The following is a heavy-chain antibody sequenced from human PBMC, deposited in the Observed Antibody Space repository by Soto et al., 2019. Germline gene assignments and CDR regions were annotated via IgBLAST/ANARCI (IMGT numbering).Heavy chain of an antibody. D-gene: IGHD2-2*01. CDR2: ISAYNGNT. V-gene: IGHV1-18*01. CDR1: GYTFTSYG. CDR3: ARDPKFSFAEVPSYLQH. J-gene: IGHJ1*01. Sequence: ASVKVSCKASGYTFTSYGISWVRQAPGQGLEWMGWISAYNGNTNYAQKLQGRVTMTTDTSTSTAYMELRSLRSDDTAVYYCARDPKFSFAEVPSYLQHWGQGTLVTVSS.